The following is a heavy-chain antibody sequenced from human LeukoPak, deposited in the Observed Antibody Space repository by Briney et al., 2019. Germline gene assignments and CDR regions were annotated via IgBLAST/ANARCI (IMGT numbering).Heavy chain of an antibody. D-gene: IGHD3-9*01. CDR3: ARLTGYSSESWFDP. CDR2: IHYSGST. Sequence: PSETLSLTCSVSGGSISSYYWSWIRQPPEKGLEWIGYIHYSGSTSYNPSLKSRVTMSVDTSKNQFSLKVSSVTAADTAVYYCARLTGYSSESWFDPWGQGTLVTVSS. CDR1: GGSISSYY. V-gene: IGHV4-59*01. J-gene: IGHJ5*02.